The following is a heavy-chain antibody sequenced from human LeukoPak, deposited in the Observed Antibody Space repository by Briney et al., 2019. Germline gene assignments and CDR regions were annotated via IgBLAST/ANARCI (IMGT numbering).Heavy chain of an antibody. J-gene: IGHJ3*02. CDR2: ISSSGSTI. CDR1: GFTFSSYE. CDR3: ASSSGGDFDWLAGAFDI. Sequence: GGSLRLSCAASGFTFSSYEMNWVRQAPGKGLEWVSYISSSGSTIYYADSVKGRFTISRDNSKNTLYLQMNSLRAEDTAVYYCASSSGGDFDWLAGAFDIWGQGTMVTVSS. D-gene: IGHD3-9*01. V-gene: IGHV3-48*03.